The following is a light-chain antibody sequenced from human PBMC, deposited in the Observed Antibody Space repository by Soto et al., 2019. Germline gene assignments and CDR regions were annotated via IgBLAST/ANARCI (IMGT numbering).Light chain of an antibody. J-gene: IGLJ2*01. CDR2: EVS. Sequence: QSALIQPASVSGSPGQSITISCTGTSSDVGGYNFVSWYQHHSGKAPKLIIYEVSDRPSGISNRFSGSKSGNTASLTISGLQADDEADYYCSSYTSSSTSVLFGGGTKVTVL. V-gene: IGLV2-14*01. CDR3: SSYTSSSTSVL. CDR1: SSDVGGYNF.